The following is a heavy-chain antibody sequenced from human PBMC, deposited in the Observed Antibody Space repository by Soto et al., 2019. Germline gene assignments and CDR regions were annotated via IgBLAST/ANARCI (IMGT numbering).Heavy chain of an antibody. D-gene: IGHD3-22*01. CDR3: ARGSGYYYWDDY. V-gene: IGHV1-3*01. J-gene: IGHJ4*02. CDR2: INAGNGNT. Sequence: GASVKVSCKASGYTFTDYAMHWVRQAPGQRLEWMGWINAGNGNTKYSQKLQGRVTITRDTSASTAYMELSSLRSEDTAVYYCARGSGYYYWDDYWGQGTLVTVSS. CDR1: GYTFTDYA.